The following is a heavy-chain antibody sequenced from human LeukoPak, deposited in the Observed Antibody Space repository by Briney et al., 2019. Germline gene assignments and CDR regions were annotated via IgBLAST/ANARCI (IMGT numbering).Heavy chain of an antibody. CDR1: GFTFSSYA. D-gene: IGHD2-2*01. J-gene: IGHJ4*02. CDR2: ISGSGGST. V-gene: IGHV3-23*01. Sequence: GGSLRLSWAASGFTFSSYAMSWVRQAPGKGLEWVSAISGSGGSTYYADSVKGRFTISRDNSKNTLYLQMNSLRAEDTAVYYCAKVGAVVVPAAMDYWGQGTLVTVSS. CDR3: AKVGAVVVPAAMDY.